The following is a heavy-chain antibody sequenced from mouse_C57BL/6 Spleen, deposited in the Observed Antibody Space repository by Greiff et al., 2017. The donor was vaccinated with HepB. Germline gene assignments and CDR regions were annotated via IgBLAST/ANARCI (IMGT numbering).Heavy chain of an antibody. V-gene: IGHV1-50*01. Sequence: QVQLQQPGAELVKPGASVKLSCKASGYTFTSYWMQWVKQRPGQGLEWIGEIDPSDSYTNYNQKFKGKATLTVDTSSSTAYMQLSSLTSEDSAVYYCARSPYYGSSYVRVWFAYWGQGTLVTVSA. CDR1: GYTFTSYW. J-gene: IGHJ3*01. CDR2: IDPSDSYT. CDR3: ARSPYYGSSYVRVWFAY. D-gene: IGHD1-1*01.